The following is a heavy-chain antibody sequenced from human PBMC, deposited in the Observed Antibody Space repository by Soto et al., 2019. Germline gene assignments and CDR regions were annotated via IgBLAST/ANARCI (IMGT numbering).Heavy chain of an antibody. Sequence: QVQLVQSGAEVKKPGASVKVSCKASGYTFTSYGISWVRQAPGQGLEWMGWISAYNCNTNYAQKRQGRVTMTTDTSTSTACMGLRSLRSDDTAVYYCARELGGCNDAGDWFDPWGQGPLATVSS. V-gene: IGHV1-18*04. J-gene: IGHJ5*02. CDR1: GYTFTSYG. D-gene: IGHD1-1*01. CDR2: ISAYNCNT. CDR3: ARELGGCNDAGDWFDP.